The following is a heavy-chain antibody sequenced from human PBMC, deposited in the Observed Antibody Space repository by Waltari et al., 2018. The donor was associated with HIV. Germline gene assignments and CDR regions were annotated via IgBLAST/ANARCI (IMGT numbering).Heavy chain of an antibody. CDR3: ARGGSSGWADFDY. J-gene: IGHJ4*02. D-gene: IGHD6-19*01. CDR2: KKKDGSEK. CDR1: GFTFSSYW. V-gene: IGHV3-7*01. Sequence: EVQLVESGGGLVQPGGSLRLSCAASGFTFSSYWMSWVRQAPGKGLEWVANKKKDGSEKYYVDSVKGRFTISRDNAKNLLYLQMNSLRAEDTAVYYCARGGSSGWADFDYWGQGTLVTVSS.